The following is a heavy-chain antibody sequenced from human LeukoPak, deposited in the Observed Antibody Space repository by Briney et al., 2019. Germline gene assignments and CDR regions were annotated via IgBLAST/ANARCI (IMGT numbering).Heavy chain of an antibody. V-gene: IGHV3-15*01. CDR3: TTYRYGSGSYYVYFDY. Sequence: GGSLRLSCAASGFTFSNAWMSWLRQAPGKGLEWVGRIKSKTDGGTTDYASTVKGRFTISRDDSKNTLYLQMNSLKTEYTAVYYCTTYRYGSGSYYVYFDYWGQGTLVTVPS. D-gene: IGHD3-10*01. CDR2: IKSKTDGGTT. CDR1: GFTFSNAW. J-gene: IGHJ4*02.